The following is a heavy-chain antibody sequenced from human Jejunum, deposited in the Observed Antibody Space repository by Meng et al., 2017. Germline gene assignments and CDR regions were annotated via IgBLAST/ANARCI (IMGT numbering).Heavy chain of an antibody. D-gene: IGHD6-6*01. J-gene: IGHJ4*02. V-gene: IGHV4-34*01. CDR3: ARGSIADRLSD. CDR2: INHSGST. CDR1: GGSFSGYY. Sequence: QVRVQKWGRGLLKPSGTLPLTSTVYGGSFSGYYWSWIRQPPGKGLGWIGKINHSGSTSYNPSLKSRVTMSLDTSKNQFSLELSSVTAADTAVYYCARGSIADRLSDWGQGTLVTVFS.